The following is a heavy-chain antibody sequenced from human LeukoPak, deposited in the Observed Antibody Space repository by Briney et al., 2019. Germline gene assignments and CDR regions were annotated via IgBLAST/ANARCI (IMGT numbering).Heavy chain of an antibody. Sequence: SETLSLTCAVYGGSFSGYYWSWIRQPPGKGLEWIGEINHSGSTNYNPSLKSRVTISVGTSKNQFSLKLSSVTAADTAVYYCARAPYVWGSYRYRWFDPWGQGTLVTVSS. J-gene: IGHJ5*02. D-gene: IGHD3-16*02. CDR1: GGSFSGYY. CDR2: INHSGST. V-gene: IGHV4-34*01. CDR3: ARAPYVWGSYRYRWFDP.